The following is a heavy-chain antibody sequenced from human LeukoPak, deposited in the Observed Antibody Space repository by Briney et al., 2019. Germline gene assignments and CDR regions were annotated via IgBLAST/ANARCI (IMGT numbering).Heavy chain of an antibody. CDR1: GFTFSSYA. CDR2: ISYDGSNK. CDR3: AKGHSDYPFDY. D-gene: IGHD5-12*01. J-gene: IGHJ4*02. Sequence: GGSLRLSCAASGFTFSSYAVHWVRQAPGKGLEWVAVISYDGSNKYYADSVKGRFTISRDNSKNTLYLQMNSLRAEDTAVYYCAKGHSDYPFDYWGQGTLVTVSS. V-gene: IGHV3-30*04.